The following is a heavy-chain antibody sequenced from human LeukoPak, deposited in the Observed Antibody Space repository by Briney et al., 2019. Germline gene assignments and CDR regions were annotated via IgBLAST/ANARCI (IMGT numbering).Heavy chain of an antibody. J-gene: IGHJ4*02. CDR2: INPNSGGT. V-gene: IGHV1-2*02. D-gene: IGHD5-18*01. Sequence: ASVKVSRKASGYTFTGYYMRWMRQAPGQGPEWMGWINPNSGGTSYAQKFQGRVTMTRDTSISTAYMELSRLRSDDTAVYYCARAKVIVPDYWGQGTLVTVSS. CDR1: GYTFTGYY. CDR3: ARAKVIVPDY.